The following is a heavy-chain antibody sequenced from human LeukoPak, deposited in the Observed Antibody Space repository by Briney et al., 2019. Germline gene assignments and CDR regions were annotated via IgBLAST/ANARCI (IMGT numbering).Heavy chain of an antibody. Sequence: ASVKVSCKASGYTFTGYYMHWVRQAPGQGLEWMGWINPNSGGTNYAQKFQGRVTMTEDTSTDTAYMELSSLRSEDTAVYYCTVSIAARPQNYYYYYMDVWGKGTTVTVSS. CDR2: INPNSGGT. V-gene: IGHV1-2*02. D-gene: IGHD6-6*01. J-gene: IGHJ6*03. CDR3: TVSIAARPQNYYYYYMDV. CDR1: GYTFTGYY.